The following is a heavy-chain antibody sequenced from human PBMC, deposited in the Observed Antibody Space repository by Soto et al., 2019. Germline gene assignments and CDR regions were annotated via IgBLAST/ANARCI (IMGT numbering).Heavy chain of an antibody. Sequence: EVQLLESGGGLVQPGGSLRLSCAASGFPFSSYAMSWVRQAPGKGLEWVSATRDSGGTTYYADSVKGRFTISRDNSKSTLYLQMNSLRVEDTAIHYCAKSPGAYYPITFDYWGQGSLVAVSS. J-gene: IGHJ4*02. CDR2: TRDSGGTT. D-gene: IGHD4-17*01. CDR1: GFPFSSYA. CDR3: AKSPGAYYPITFDY. V-gene: IGHV3-23*01.